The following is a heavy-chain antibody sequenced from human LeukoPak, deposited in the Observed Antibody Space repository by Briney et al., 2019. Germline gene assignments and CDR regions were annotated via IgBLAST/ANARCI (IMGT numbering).Heavy chain of an antibody. D-gene: IGHD2-2*01. CDR1: GFTFSSYA. CDR3: ARLPAYCSSTSCYYDY. Sequence: PGGSLRLSCAASGFTFSSYATHWVRQAPGKGLEWVAVISYDGSNKYYADSVKGRFTISRDNAKNSLFLQMNSLRAEDTAVYYCARLPAYCSSTSCYYDYWGQGTLVTVFS. J-gene: IGHJ4*02. CDR2: ISYDGSNK. V-gene: IGHV3-30-3*01.